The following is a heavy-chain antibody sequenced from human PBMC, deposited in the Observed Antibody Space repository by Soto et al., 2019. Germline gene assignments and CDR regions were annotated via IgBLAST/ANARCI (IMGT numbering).Heavy chain of an antibody. V-gene: IGHV3-21*06. J-gene: IGHJ4*02. CDR3: ARESEDLTSNFDY. CDR2: IGSTTNYI. CDR1: GFTFTRYS. Sequence: GGSLRLSCAASGFTFTRYSMNWVRQAPGKGLEWVSSIGSTTNYIYYGDSMKGRFTISRDNAKNSLYLEMNSLRAEDTAVYYCARESEDLTSNFDYWGQGTLVTVSS.